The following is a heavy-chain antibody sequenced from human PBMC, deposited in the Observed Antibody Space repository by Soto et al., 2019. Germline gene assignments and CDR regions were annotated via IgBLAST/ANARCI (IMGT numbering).Heavy chain of an antibody. V-gene: IGHV3-21*06. J-gene: IGHJ4*02. CDR3: ARESEDLTSNFDY. CDR2: IGSTTNYI. CDR1: GFTFTRYS. Sequence: GGSLRLSCAASGFTFTRYSMNWVRQAPGKGLEWVSSIGSTTNYIYYGDSMKGRFTISRDNAKNSLYLEMNSLRAEDTAVYYCARESEDLTSNFDYWGQGTLVTVSS.